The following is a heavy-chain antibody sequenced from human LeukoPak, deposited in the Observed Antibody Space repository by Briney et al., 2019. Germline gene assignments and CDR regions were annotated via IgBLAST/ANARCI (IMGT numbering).Heavy chain of an antibody. Sequence: SETLSLTCAVYGGSFSGYYWSWIRQPPGKGLEWIGEINHSGSTNYNPSLKSRVTISVDTSKNQFSLKLSSVTAADTAVYYCARTPRYDYIWGSYRYTGDSALDIWGQGTMVTVSS. CDR1: GGSFSGYY. CDR2: INHSGST. D-gene: IGHD3-16*02. V-gene: IGHV4-34*01. J-gene: IGHJ3*02. CDR3: ARTPRYDYIWGSYRYTGDSALDI.